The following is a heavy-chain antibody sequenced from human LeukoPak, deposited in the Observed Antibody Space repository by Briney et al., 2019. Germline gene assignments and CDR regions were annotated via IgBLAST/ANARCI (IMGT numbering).Heavy chain of an antibody. Sequence: PGGSLRLSCAASGFTFSSYSMNWVRQAPGKGLEWVSSISSSSSYIYYADSVKGRFTISRDNAKNTLYLQMNSLRAEDTAVYYCARISSENAFDIWGQGTMVTVSS. CDR2: ISSSSSYI. CDR3: ARISSENAFDI. D-gene: IGHD3-22*01. J-gene: IGHJ3*02. CDR1: GFTFSSYS. V-gene: IGHV3-21*01.